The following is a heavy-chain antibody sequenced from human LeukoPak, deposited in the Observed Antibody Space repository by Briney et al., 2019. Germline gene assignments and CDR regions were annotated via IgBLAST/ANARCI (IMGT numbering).Heavy chain of an antibody. J-gene: IGHJ6*03. CDR2: ISYDGSNK. Sequence: QPGGSLRLSCAASGFTFSDYSMNWVRQAPGKGLEWMAIISYDGSNKDFADSVKGRFTISRDNSKSTLYLQMNSLRAEDTAVYFCARDGLDRSSSGWGFYMDVWGKGTAVTVSS. CDR3: ARDGLDRSSSGWGFYMDV. D-gene: IGHD6-6*01. CDR1: GFTFSDYS. V-gene: IGHV3-30*03.